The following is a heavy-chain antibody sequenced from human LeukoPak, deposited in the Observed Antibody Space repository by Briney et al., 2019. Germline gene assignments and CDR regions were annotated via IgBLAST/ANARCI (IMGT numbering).Heavy chain of an antibody. Sequence: GGSLRLSCAASKFTFSNYWMGWVRQAPGKGLEWVANIKPDGSRKYYVDSVKARFTISRDNAKNSLYLQMNSLRAEDTAVYYCARENYFDYWGQGTLVTVSS. CDR3: ARENYFDY. V-gene: IGHV3-7*01. CDR1: KFTFSNYW. CDR2: IKPDGSRK. J-gene: IGHJ4*02.